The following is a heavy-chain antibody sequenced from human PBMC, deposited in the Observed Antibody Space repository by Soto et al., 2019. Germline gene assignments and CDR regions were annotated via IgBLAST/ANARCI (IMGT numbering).Heavy chain of an antibody. D-gene: IGHD1-26*01. Sequence: ASVKVSCKASGYTFTGYYMHWVRQAPGQGLEWMGWINPNSGGTNYAQKFQGWVTMTRDTSISTAYMELSRLRSDDTAVYYCARDGGELTYWFDPWGQGTLVTVSS. CDR3: ARDGGELTYWFDP. CDR1: GYTFTGYY. J-gene: IGHJ5*02. V-gene: IGHV1-2*04. CDR2: INPNSGGT.